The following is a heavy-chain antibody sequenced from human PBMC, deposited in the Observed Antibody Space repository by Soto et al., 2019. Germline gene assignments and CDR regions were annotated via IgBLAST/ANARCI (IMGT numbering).Heavy chain of an antibody. CDR1: GGSISSGGYS. V-gene: IGHV4-30-2*01. D-gene: IGHD4-17*01. Sequence: PSETLSLTCAVSGGSISSGGYSWSWIRQPPGKGLEWIGYIYHSGSTYYNPSLKSRVTISVDRSKNQFSLKLSSVTAADTAVYYCARAATTVTALDYWGQGTLVTVSS. J-gene: IGHJ4*02. CDR3: ARAATTVTALDY. CDR2: IYHSGST.